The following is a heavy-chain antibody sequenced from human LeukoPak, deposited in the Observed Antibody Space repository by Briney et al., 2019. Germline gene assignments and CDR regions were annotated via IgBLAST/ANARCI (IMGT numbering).Heavy chain of an antibody. CDR3: ARDSYLESVITNLGGGY. V-gene: IGHV1-2*02. D-gene: IGHD3-16*01. Sequence: ASVKVSCKASGYTFTGYYIHWVRQAPGQGLEWMGWINPNSGGTSYAQKFQGRVTMTRDTSITTAYMELSRLRSDDTAVYYCARDSYLESVITNLGGGYWGQGTLVTVSS. CDR1: GYTFTGYY. CDR2: INPNSGGT. J-gene: IGHJ4*02.